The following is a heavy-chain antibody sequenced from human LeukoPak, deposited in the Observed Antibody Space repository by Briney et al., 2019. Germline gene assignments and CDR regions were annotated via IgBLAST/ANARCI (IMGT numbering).Heavy chain of an antibody. J-gene: IGHJ1*01. CDR2: ISWNSGSI. V-gene: IGHV3-9*03. Sequence: PGRSLRLSCAASGFTFDDYAMQWVRHAPGKGLEWVSGISWNSGSIGYADSVKGRFTISRDNVKNSLYLQMNSLRAEDMALYYCAKGNYGGNQEYFQHWGQGTLVTVSS. D-gene: IGHD4-23*01. CDR3: AKGNYGGNQEYFQH. CDR1: GFTFDDYA.